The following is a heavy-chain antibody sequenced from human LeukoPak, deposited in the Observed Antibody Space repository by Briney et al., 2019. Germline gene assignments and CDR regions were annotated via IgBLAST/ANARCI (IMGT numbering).Heavy chain of an antibody. D-gene: IGHD6-13*01. V-gene: IGHV3-23*01. CDR3: PEGN. CDR1: GFTFSSYS. J-gene: IGHJ4*02. CDR2: ISSSAGNT. Sequence: GGSLRLSYGASGFTFSSYSMDWVRQAPGKGLGWVSGISSSAGNTYYADYVKGRFTISRDNSKNTLYLQMNSLRAEDTAISWFPEGNWGQGTLVTVSS.